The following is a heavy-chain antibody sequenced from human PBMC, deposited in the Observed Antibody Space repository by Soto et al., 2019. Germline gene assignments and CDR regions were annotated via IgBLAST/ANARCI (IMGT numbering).Heavy chain of an antibody. Sequence: ASVKVSCKTSGYSFPDYKLHWVRQAPGQGLEWMGWVDPNGGGSNSAQKFQGSVTMTWDTSITTAYLDLTRLTTNDTATYFCATWVDYGDFEGFDFWGQGTLVTVSS. J-gene: IGHJ4*02. CDR3: ATWVDYGDFEGFDF. V-gene: IGHV1-2*04. CDR1: GYSFPDYK. CDR2: VDPNGGGS. D-gene: IGHD4-17*01.